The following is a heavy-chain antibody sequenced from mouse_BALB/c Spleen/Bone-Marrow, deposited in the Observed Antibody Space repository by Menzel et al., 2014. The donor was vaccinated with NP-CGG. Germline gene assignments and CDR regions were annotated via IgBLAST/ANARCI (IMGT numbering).Heavy chain of an antibody. CDR1: GFTFSNYY. D-gene: IGHD2-2*01. CDR3: ARHRQWLSPFDY. Sequence: EVKLVESGGGLVKLGGSLKLSCAASGFTFSNYYKSWVRQTPEKRLELVAAINTNGGNTFYPDTVKGRFTISRDNAKNTLYLQMSSLKSEDSALYYCARHRQWLSPFDYWGQGTTLTVSS. J-gene: IGHJ2*01. CDR2: INTNGGNT. V-gene: IGHV5-6-2*01.